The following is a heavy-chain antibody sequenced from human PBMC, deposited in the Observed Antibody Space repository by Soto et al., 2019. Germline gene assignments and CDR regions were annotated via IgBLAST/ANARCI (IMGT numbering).Heavy chain of an antibody. CDR2: MNPRSGDT. CDR1: GNTFRSHD. Sequence: VASVKVSCKASGNTFRSHDIHWVRQATGHGLEWMGWMNPRSGDTGYAQNFRGRVTMTRNTAISTAYMELSSLRSEDTAIYFCTRAYGAGTFDFWGQGTRVTVSS. J-gene: IGHJ4*02. D-gene: IGHD4-17*01. CDR3: TRAYGAGTFDF. V-gene: IGHV1-8*01.